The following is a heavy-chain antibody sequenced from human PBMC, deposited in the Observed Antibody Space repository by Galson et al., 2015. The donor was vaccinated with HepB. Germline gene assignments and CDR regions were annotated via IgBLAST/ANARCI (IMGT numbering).Heavy chain of an antibody. V-gene: IGHV3-66*01. D-gene: IGHD3-10*01. CDR2: IYSGGST. CDR3: ARDRGTMVRGVIKGGIDY. Sequence: SPRLSCAASGFTVSSNYMSWVRQAPGKGLEWVSVIYSGGSTYYADSVKGRFTISRDNSKNTLYLQMNSLRAEGTAVYYCARDRGTMVRGVIKGGIDYWGQGTLVTVSS. J-gene: IGHJ4*02. CDR1: GFTVSSNY.